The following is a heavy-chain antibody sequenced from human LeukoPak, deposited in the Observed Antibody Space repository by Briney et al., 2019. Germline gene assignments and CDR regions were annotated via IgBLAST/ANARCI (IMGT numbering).Heavy chain of an antibody. Sequence: PGGSLRLSCAASGLTFSSYWMHWVRQAPGKGLVWVSRINSDGSSASYADSVKGRFTISRDNAKNTLYLQMNSLRAEDTAVYYCARSDAAAAGPDYWGQGTLVTVSS. J-gene: IGHJ4*02. V-gene: IGHV3-74*01. CDR1: GLTFSSYW. D-gene: IGHD6-13*01. CDR3: ARSDAAAAGPDY. CDR2: INSDGSSA.